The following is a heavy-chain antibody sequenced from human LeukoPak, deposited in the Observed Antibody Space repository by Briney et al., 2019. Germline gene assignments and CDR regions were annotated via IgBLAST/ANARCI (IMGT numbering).Heavy chain of an antibody. Sequence: GGSLRLSCAASGFTFSSYAMSWVHQAPGKGLEWVSGISGSGGSTYYADSVKGRFTISRDNSKNTLYLQMNSLRVEDTAVYYCAKPSSGYTSFHIWGQGTMVTVSS. V-gene: IGHV3-23*01. CDR2: ISGSGGST. CDR3: AKPSSGYTSFHI. CDR1: GFTFSSYA. J-gene: IGHJ3*02. D-gene: IGHD3-22*01.